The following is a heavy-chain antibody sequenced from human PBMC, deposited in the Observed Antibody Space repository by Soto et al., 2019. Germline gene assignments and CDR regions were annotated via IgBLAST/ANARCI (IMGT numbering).Heavy chain of an antibody. D-gene: IGHD2-2*01. CDR3: ASSSYYEAFEM. V-gene: IGHV3-11*01. CDR1: GFTFSDYY. Sequence: SLRLSCAASGFTFSDYYMSWIRQAPGKGLEWLAYISSSGNIIYYADSVKGRFTISRDNAKNSLYLQMNSLRVEDTAVYYCASSSYYEAFEMWGQGTQVTV. CDR2: ISSSGNII. J-gene: IGHJ3*02.